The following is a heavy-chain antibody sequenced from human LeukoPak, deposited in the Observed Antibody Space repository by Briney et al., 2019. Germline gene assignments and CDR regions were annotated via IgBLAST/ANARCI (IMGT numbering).Heavy chain of an antibody. CDR2: ISNDGSNK. D-gene: IGHD1-26*01. Sequence: PGGSLRLSCAASGFTFSTYTMHWVRQAPGEGLEWVAVISNDGSNKFYADSVKGRFTISRDNSNHTLYLQMNSLRPEDTSVYYCARRGGSYYFDYWGQGTLVTVSS. V-gene: IGHV3-30-3*01. CDR3: ARRGGSYYFDY. J-gene: IGHJ4*02. CDR1: GFTFSTYT.